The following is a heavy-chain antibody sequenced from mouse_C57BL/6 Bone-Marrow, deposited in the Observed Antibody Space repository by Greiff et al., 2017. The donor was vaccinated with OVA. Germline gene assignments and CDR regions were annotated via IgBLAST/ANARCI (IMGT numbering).Heavy chain of an antibody. CDR2: IDPSDSET. D-gene: IGHD1-1*01. J-gene: IGHJ1*03. Sequence: QVQLQQPGAELVRPGSSVKLSCKASGYTFTSYWMHWVKQRPIQGLEWIGNIDPSDSETHYNQKFKDKATLTVDKSSSTAYMQLSSLTSEDSAVYYCARGGTTVVATEYFDVWGTGTTVTVSS. CDR1: GYTFTSYW. V-gene: IGHV1-52*01. CDR3: ARGGTTVVATEYFDV.